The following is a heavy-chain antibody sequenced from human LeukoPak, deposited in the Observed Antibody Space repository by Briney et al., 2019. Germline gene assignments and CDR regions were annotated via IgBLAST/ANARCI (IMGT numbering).Heavy chain of an antibody. Sequence: QAGGSLRLSCAASGFTFSSYAMSWVRQAPGKGLEWVSAISGSGGSTYYADSVKGRFTISRDNSKNTLYLQMNSLRAEDTAVYYCAKSPLRYSDWPANLDYWGQGTLVTVSS. D-gene: IGHD3-9*01. CDR1: GFTFSSYA. CDR2: ISGSGGST. J-gene: IGHJ4*02. V-gene: IGHV3-23*01. CDR3: AKSPLRYSDWPANLDY.